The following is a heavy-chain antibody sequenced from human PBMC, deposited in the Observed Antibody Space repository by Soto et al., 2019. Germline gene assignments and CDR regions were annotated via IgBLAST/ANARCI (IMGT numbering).Heavy chain of an antibody. CDR1: GYTFTSYA. D-gene: IGHD2-15*01. V-gene: IGHV1-3*01. J-gene: IGHJ4*02. CDR2: INAGNDNT. Sequence: ASVKVSCKASGYTFTSYAMHWVRQAPGQRLEWMGWINAGNDNTKYSQKFQGRVTITRDTSASTAYMELSSLRSEDTAVYYCARGSDIVVVVDATHFDYWGQGTLVTVSS. CDR3: ARGSDIVVVVDATHFDY.